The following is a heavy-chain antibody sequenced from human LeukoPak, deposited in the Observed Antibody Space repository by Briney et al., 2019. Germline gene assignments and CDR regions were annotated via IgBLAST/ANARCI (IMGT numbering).Heavy chain of an antibody. CDR2: VNIIGGST. V-gene: IGHV1-46*01. Sequence: ASVKVSCKASGDAFIRYYLYWVCQRLQQGLGWMGMVNIIGGSTIYAQKFQGRATMARDTSTSTVYMNPSSLRSDDTAVYYWARGRVQKYGGYVDRYFDFWGRGTLVTVSS. D-gene: IGHD4-17*01. CDR3: ARGRVQKYGGYVDRYFDF. CDR1: GDAFIRYY. J-gene: IGHJ2*01.